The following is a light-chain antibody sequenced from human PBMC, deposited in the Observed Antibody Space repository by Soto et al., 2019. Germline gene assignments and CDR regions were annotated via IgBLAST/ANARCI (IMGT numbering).Light chain of an antibody. CDR1: QTIGTY. J-gene: IGKJ1*01. CDR3: QQSYNTPVT. Sequence: IEVTQSPSSLAASLGDRVTITCRASQTIGTYVNWYRQKSGAAPELLIYDASTLQSGVPSRFRGGASGTDFTLTISSLQLDDFATYYCQQSYNTPVTFGQGTKVDI. CDR2: DAS. V-gene: IGKV1-39*01.